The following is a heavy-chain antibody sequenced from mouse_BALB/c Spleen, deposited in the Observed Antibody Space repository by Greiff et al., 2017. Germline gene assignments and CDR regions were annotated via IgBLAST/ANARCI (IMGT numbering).Heavy chain of an antibody. J-gene: IGHJ2*01. CDR1: GFTFSSFG. V-gene: IGHV5-17*02. D-gene: IGHD2-10*01. Sequence: EVMLVESGGGLVQPGGSRKLSCAASGFTFSSFGMHWVRQAPEKGLEWVAYISSGSSTIYYADTVKGRFTISRDNPKNTLFLQMTSLRSEDTAMYYCAKSLLWSTLDYWGQGTTLTVSS. CDR2: ISSGSSTI. CDR3: AKSLLWSTLDY.